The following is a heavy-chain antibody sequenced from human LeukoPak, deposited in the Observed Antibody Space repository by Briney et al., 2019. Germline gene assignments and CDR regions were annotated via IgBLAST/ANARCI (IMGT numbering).Heavy chain of an antibody. J-gene: IGHJ4*02. Sequence: GGSLRLSCAASGFTFSDYYMSWIRQAPGKGLEWVSYISSSSTIIYYADSVKGRFTISRDNAKNSLYLQMNSLRAEDTAVYYCARGVLLEHCTSTNCYVYWGQGTLVTVSS. V-gene: IGHV3-11*04. CDR3: ARGVLLEHCTSTNCYVY. CDR2: ISSSSTII. D-gene: IGHD2-2*01. CDR1: GFTFSDYY.